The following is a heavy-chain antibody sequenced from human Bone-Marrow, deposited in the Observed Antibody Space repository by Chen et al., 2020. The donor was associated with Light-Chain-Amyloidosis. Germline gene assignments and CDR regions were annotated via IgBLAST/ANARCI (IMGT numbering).Heavy chain of an antibody. CDR2: ISISSSTI. CDR1: GFTLSRYS. CDR3: AGSWRELLASPYYYMDV. J-gene: IGHJ6*03. V-gene: IGHV3-48*01. D-gene: IGHD1-26*01. Sequence: EVQLVESGGGLVQPGGSLRLSCAASGFTLSRYSTNWVRQAPGKGLEWCSYISISSSTIYYADSVKGRFTISRDNAKNSLYLQMNSLRAEDTAVYYCAGSWRELLASPYYYMDVWGKGTTVTVSS.